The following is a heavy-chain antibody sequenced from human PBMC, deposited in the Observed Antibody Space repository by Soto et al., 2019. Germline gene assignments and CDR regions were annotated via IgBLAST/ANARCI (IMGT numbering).Heavy chain of an antibody. Sequence: QVQLQQWGAGLLKPSETLSLTCAVYGGSFSGYYWSWIRQPPGKGLEWIGEINHSGSTNYNPSLKSRVTISVDTFKNQFSLKLSSVTAADTAVYYCARGLTVTTYNYYYYMDVWGKGTTVTVSS. CDR1: GGSFSGYY. V-gene: IGHV4-34*01. CDR3: ARGLTVTTYNYYYYMDV. CDR2: INHSGST. J-gene: IGHJ6*03. D-gene: IGHD4-17*01.